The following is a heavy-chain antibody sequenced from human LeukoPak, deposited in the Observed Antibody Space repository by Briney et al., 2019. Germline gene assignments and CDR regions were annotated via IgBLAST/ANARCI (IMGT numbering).Heavy chain of an antibody. CDR3: ARRDHYYYAMDV. V-gene: IGHV4-59*01. CDR1: GGSISSYY. J-gene: IGHJ6*04. Sequence: SETLSLTCTVSGGSISSYYWSWIRQPPGKGLEWIGYIYYSGSTNYNPSLKSRATISVDTSKNQFSLKLSSVTAADTAVHHCARRDHYYYAMDVWGKGTTVTVSS. CDR2: IYYSGST.